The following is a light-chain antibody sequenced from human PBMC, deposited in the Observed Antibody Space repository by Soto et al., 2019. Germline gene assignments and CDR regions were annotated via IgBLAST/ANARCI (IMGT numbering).Light chain of an antibody. CDR1: QSVHFNY. Sequence: EVVLTQSPGTLSLSPGERATLSCRASQSVHFNYLAWYQQKPGQAPRLLIYGASSRATGIPDRFRGSGSGTDFTLTISRLEPEDFAVYYCQHYDGSPITFGHGTRLETK. J-gene: IGKJ5*01. CDR2: GAS. CDR3: QHYDGSPIT. V-gene: IGKV3-20*01.